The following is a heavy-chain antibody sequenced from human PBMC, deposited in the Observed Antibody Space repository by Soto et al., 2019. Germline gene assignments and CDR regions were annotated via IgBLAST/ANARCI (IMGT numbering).Heavy chain of an antibody. CDR3: ARDRVVVVPAAMPPWFDP. V-gene: IGHV1-18*01. J-gene: IGHJ5*02. Sequence: XXVKVSCPASGYTFTSYGISSVRQAPGQGLEWMGWISAYNGNTNYAQKLQGRVTMTTDTSTSTAYMELRSLRSDDTAVYYCARDRVVVVPAAMPPWFDPWGQGTLVTVSS. D-gene: IGHD2-2*01. CDR1: GYTFTSYG. CDR2: ISAYNGNT.